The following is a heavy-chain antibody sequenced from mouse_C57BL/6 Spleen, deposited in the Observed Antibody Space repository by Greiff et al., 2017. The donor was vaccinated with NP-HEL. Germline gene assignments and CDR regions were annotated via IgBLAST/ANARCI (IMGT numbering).Heavy chain of an antibody. Sequence: QVQLQQPGAELVRPGSSVKLSCKASGYTFTSYWMHWVKQRPIQGLEWIGNIDPSDSEPHYNQKFKDKATLTVDKSSSTAYMQLSSLTSEDSAVYYCVYGSPWYFDVWGTGTTVTVSS. J-gene: IGHJ1*03. CDR2: IDPSDSEP. CDR1: GYTFTSYW. CDR3: VYGSPWYFDV. V-gene: IGHV1-52*01. D-gene: IGHD1-1*01.